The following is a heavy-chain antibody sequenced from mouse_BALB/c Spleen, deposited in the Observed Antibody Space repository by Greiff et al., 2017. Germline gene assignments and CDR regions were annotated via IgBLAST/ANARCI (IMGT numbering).Heavy chain of an antibody. CDR3: ARDYYGSSSYYYAMDY. Sequence: EVKVEESGGGLVKPGGSLKLSCAASGFTFSSYAMSWVRQSPEKRLEWVAEISSGGSYTYYPDTVTGRFTISRDNAKNTLYLEMSSLRSEDTAMYYCARDYYGSSSYYYAMDYWGQGTSVTVSS. CDR1: GFTFSSYA. J-gene: IGHJ4*01. CDR2: ISSGGSYT. V-gene: IGHV5-9-4*01. D-gene: IGHD1-1*01.